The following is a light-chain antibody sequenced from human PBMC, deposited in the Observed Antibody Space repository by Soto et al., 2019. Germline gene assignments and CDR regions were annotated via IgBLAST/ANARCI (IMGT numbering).Light chain of an antibody. Sequence: QSALTQPTSVSGSPGQSITISCTGNHNDIGTYDYVSWYQQHPGRAPRLLIHGVTTRPSGISDRFSASKSGLTASLTISGLQPEDEADYYCRSFPPNRLYVFGPGTKVTVL. CDR3: RSFPPNRLYV. J-gene: IGLJ1*01. V-gene: IGLV2-14*03. CDR1: HNDIGTYDY. CDR2: GVT.